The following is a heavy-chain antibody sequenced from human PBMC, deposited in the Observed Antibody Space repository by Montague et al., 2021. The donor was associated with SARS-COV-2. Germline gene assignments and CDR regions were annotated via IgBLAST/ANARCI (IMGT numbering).Heavy chain of an antibody. CDR2: INPADSQT. CDR1: GYDFTRYW. Sequence: QSGAEVKKSGESLRISCRGSGYDFTRYWISWVRQMPWKGLEWMGRINPADSQTNYSPSFQGQVTISVDKSITTAYLQWSSLEPSDTAIYYCARSQHCGSDCYFAXWGQGSLVTVSS. D-gene: IGHD2-21*02. CDR3: ARSQHCGSDCYFAX. V-gene: IGHV5-10-1*01. J-gene: IGHJ4*02.